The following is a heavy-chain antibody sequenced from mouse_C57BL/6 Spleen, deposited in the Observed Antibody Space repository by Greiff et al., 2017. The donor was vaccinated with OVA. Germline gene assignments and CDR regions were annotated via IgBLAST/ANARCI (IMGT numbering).Heavy chain of an antibody. D-gene: IGHD1-1*01. V-gene: IGHV1-15*01. CDR1: GYTFTDYE. J-gene: IGHJ2*01. CDR3: TRDYGSYFDY. CDR2: IDPETGGT. Sequence: VQLQQSGAELVRPGASVTLSCKASGYTFTDYEMHWVKQTPVHGLEWIGAIDPETGGTAYNQKFKGKAILTADKSSSTAYMEHRSLTSEDSAVYCCTRDYGSYFDYWGQGTTLTVSS.